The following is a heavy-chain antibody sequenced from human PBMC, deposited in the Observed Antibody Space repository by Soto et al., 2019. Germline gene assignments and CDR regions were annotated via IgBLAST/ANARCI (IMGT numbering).Heavy chain of an antibody. CDR1: GGSISSGGYY. J-gene: IGHJ6*02. CDR3: ARTTIYYYGMDV. CDR2: IYYSGST. Sequence: QVQLQESGPGLVKPSQTLSLTCTVSGGSISSGGYYWSWIRQHPGKGLEWIGYIYYSGSTYYNPSLKSRXIIXVXKSKNQFSLKLSSVTAADTAVYYCARTTIYYYGMDVWGQGTTVTVSS. V-gene: IGHV4-31*03.